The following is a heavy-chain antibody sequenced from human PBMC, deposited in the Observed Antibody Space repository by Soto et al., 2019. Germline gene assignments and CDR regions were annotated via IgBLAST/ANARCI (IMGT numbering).Heavy chain of an antibody. J-gene: IGHJ4*02. V-gene: IGHV3-23*01. CDR3: ANIPMVRGGMPYFDX. Sequence: LRLSCAASGFTFSSYAMSWVRQAPGKGLGWVSAISGSCGSTYYADSAKVRFTISRYNSKNTLYLQMNSLRAEETAVYYCANIPMVRGGMPYFDXWGQGTLVTVSX. D-gene: IGHD3-10*01. CDR2: ISGSCGST. CDR1: GFTFSSYA.